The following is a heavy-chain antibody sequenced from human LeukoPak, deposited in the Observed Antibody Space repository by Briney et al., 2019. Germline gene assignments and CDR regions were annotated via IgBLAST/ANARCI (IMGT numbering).Heavy chain of an antibody. J-gene: IGHJ4*02. D-gene: IGHD3-22*01. CDR1: GFTFSSYG. CDR2: IRCDGSNK. Sequence: GGSLRLSCAASGFTFSSYGMHWVRQAPGKGLEWVAFIRCDGSNKYYADSVKGRFTISRDNSKNTLYLQMNSLRAEDTAVYYCAKDGSRDYYDSSGTYFDYWGQGTLVTVSS. CDR3: AKDGSRDYYDSSGTYFDY. V-gene: IGHV3-30*02.